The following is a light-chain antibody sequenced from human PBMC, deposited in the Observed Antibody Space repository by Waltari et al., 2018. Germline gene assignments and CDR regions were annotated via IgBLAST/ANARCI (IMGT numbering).Light chain of an antibody. CDR2: EVS. Sequence: QSALTQPASVSGSPGQSITISCTGTTSDVGGCPYVPWHQQHPGKAPKLIIFEVSYRPSGVSNRFSGSKSGNTASLTISGLQPDDEADYYCSSYTSTTDLVFGGGTKVTVL. CDR3: SSYTSTTDLV. CDR1: TSDVGGCPY. V-gene: IGLV2-14*01. J-gene: IGLJ3*02.